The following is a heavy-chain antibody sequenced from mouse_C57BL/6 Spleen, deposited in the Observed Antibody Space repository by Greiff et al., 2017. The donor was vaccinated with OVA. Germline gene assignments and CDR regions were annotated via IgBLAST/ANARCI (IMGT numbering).Heavy chain of an antibody. CDR1: GFTFSDYG. Sequence: EVQLVESGGGLVKPGGSLKLSCAASGFTFSDYGMHWVRQAPEKGLEWVAYISSGSSTIYYADTVKGRFTLSRDNANNTLFLQMTRLRSEDTAMYYCARGDSNYALAMDDWGQGATVTAAS. CDR3: ARGDSNYALAMDD. CDR2: ISSGSSTI. V-gene: IGHV5-17*01. J-gene: IGHJ4*01. D-gene: IGHD2-5*01.